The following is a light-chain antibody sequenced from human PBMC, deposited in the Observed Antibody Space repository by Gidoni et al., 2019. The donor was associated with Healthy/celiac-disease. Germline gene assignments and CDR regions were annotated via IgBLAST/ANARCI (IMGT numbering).Light chain of an antibody. Sequence: DIVMTQTPPSLSVSPGQPAPISCKSSQSLLHSYGKTYMYWYLQKPGQPPQLLIYEVSNRFSGVADRFSGSGSGTDFTLKISRVGAEDVEVYYCMQSIQLPRGYTFGQGTKLEIK. V-gene: IGKV2D-29*01. J-gene: IGKJ2*01. CDR2: EVS. CDR3: MQSIQLPRGYT. CDR1: QSLLHSYGKTY.